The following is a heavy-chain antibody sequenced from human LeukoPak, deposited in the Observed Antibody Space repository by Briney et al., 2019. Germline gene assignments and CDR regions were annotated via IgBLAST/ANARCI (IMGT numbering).Heavy chain of an antibody. D-gene: IGHD1-14*01. CDR3: ARVPSYNGAEGFYFYGLDV. J-gene: IGHJ6*02. V-gene: IGHV1-8*01. Sequence: ASVKVSCKASGYTFTSYDINWVRQATGQGLEWMGWMNPNSGNTGYAQKRQGRVTMTRDTSISTAYMELSSLACEDTAVYYCARVPSYNGAEGFYFYGLDVWGHGTTVTVSS. CDR1: GYTFTSYD. CDR2: MNPNSGNT.